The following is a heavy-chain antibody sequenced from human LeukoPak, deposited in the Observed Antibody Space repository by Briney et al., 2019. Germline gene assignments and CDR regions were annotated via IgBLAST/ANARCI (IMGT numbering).Heavy chain of an antibody. CDR3: TTERPRSSGYDYYFDY. V-gene: IGHV4-4*07. Sequence: SETLSLTCTASGVSISRYYWSWIRQPAGKGLEWIGHIYPSGSTNYNPSLKSRVTMTVDTSKNHFPHKLSSVPGADTAVLYYTTERPRSSGYDYYFDYWGQGTLVTVSS. CDR2: IYPSGST. J-gene: IGHJ4*02. CDR1: GVSISRYY. D-gene: IGHD5-12*01.